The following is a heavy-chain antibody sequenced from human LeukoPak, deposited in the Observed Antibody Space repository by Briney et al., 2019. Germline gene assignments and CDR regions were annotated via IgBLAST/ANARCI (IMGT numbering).Heavy chain of an antibody. Sequence: SETLSLTCTVSGGSISSGGYSWSWIRQHPGKGLEWIGYIYYSGSTYYNPSLKSRVTISVDTSKNQFSLKLSSVTAADTAVYYCARVRNGSGSYGFDYWGQGTLVTVSS. CDR1: GGSISSGGYS. CDR2: IYYSGST. J-gene: IGHJ4*02. V-gene: IGHV4-31*03. D-gene: IGHD3-10*01. CDR3: ARVRNGSGSYGFDY.